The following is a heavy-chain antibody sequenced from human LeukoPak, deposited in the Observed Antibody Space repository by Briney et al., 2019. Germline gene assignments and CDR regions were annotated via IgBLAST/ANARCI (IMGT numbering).Heavy chain of an antibody. CDR1: GGSISSYY. CDR2: IYYSGST. V-gene: IGHV4-59*01. J-gene: IGHJ4*02. Sequence: SETLSLTCTVSGGSISSYYWSWIRQPPGKGLEWIGYIYYSGSTNYNPSLKSRVTISVDTSKNQFSLKLSSVTAADTAVYYCARESRGLSGYDVYWGQGTLVTVSS. CDR3: ARESRGLSGYDVY. D-gene: IGHD5-12*01.